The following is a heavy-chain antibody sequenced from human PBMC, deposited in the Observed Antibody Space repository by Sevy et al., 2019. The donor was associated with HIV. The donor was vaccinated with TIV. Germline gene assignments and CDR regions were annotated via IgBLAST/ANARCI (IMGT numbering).Heavy chain of an antibody. J-gene: IGHJ5*02. CDR2: ISGSGGST. V-gene: IGHV3-23*01. D-gene: IGHD3-3*01. CDR3: AKDATYDFWSGSQFDP. CDR1: GFTFSSYA. Sequence: GGSLRLSCAASGFTFSSYAMSWVRQAPGNGLEWVSAISGSGGSTYYADSVKGRFTISRDNSKNTLYLQMNSLRAEDTAVYYCAKDATYDFWSGSQFDPWGQGTLVTVSS.